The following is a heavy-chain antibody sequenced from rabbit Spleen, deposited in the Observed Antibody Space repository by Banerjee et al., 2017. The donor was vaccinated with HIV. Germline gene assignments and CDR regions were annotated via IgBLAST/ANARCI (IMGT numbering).Heavy chain of an antibody. CDR2: IDSGSRYFT. CDR3: ARDGFVSAAYSTRDL. V-gene: IGHV1S45*01. J-gene: IGHJ4*01. Sequence: QEQLEESGGGLVQPGTSLTLTCTASGFDFSNYNFLCWVRQAPGKGLEWIACIDSGSRYFTYYASWATGRFTISKTSSTTVTLQMTSLTVADTATYFCARDGFVSAAYSTRDLWGQGTLVTVS. CDR1: GFDFSNYNF. D-gene: IGHD6-1*01.